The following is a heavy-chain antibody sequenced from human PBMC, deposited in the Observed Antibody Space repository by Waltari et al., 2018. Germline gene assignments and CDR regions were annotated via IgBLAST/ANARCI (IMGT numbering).Heavy chain of an antibody. D-gene: IGHD5-12*01. J-gene: IGHJ4*02. CDR3: ARGDSGYGGPIIY. CDR2: IYSGGST. CDR1: GFTVSSNY. V-gene: IGHV3-53*02. Sequence: EVQLVETGGGLIQPGGSLRLSCAASGFTVSSNYMSWVRQAPGKGLEWVSVIYSGGSTHYADSVKGRFTISRDNSKNTLYLQMNSLRAEDTAVYYCARGDSGYGGPIIYWGQGTLVTVSS.